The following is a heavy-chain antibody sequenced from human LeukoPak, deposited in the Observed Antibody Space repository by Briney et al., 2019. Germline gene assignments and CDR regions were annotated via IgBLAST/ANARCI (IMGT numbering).Heavy chain of an antibody. J-gene: IGHJ6*02. D-gene: IGHD3-3*01. V-gene: IGHV4-59*01. Sequence: SETPSLTCTVSGGSISSYYWSWIRQPPGKGLEWIGYIYYSGSTNYNPSLKSRVTISVDTSKNQFSLKLSSVTAADTAVYYCARVRNDFWSGQGYYYYGMDVWGQGTTVTVSS. CDR3: ARVRNDFWSGQGYYYYGMDV. CDR1: GGSISSYY. CDR2: IYYSGST.